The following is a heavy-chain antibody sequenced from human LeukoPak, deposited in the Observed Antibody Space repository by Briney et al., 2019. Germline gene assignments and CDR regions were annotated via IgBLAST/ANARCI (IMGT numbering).Heavy chain of an antibody. J-gene: IGHJ4*02. CDR3: ASLDFSYSGYEAGYYYFDY. D-gene: IGHD5-12*01. CDR2: IYYSGST. CDR1: GGSISSSSYY. Sequence: PSETLSLTCTVSGGSISSSSYYWGWIRQPPGKGLEWIGSIYYSGSTYYNPSLKSRVTISVDTSKNQFSLKLSSVTAADTAVYYCASLDFSYSGYEAGYYYFDYWGQGTLVTVSS. V-gene: IGHV4-39*01.